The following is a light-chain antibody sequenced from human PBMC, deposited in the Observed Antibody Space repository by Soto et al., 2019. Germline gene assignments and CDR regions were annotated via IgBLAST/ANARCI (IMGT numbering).Light chain of an antibody. CDR3: QQRSRWPIT. Sequence: VDTRSPPALTGSPGRRVTHAFRASQSVSNFLAWYLQRPGQAPRLLIFDASKRAAGVPARFSGSGSGTDFTLTISILEPEDFAVSSCQQRSRWPITFGQGTRLEIK. CDR1: QSVSNF. CDR2: DAS. J-gene: IGKJ5*01. V-gene: IGKV3-11*01.